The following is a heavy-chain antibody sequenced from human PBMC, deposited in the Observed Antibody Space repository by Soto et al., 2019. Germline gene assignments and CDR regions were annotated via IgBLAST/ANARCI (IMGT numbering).Heavy chain of an antibody. CDR2: ISSSSSYI. V-gene: IGHV3-21*01. Sequence: PGGSLRLSCAASGFTFSSYSMNWVRQAPGKGLEWVSSISSSSSYIYYADSVKGRFTISRDNAKNSLYLQMNSLRAEDTAVYYCARKGSGSYPYYYGMDVWGQGTTVTVSS. CDR1: GFTFSSYS. D-gene: IGHD3-10*01. CDR3: ARKGSGSYPYYYGMDV. J-gene: IGHJ6*02.